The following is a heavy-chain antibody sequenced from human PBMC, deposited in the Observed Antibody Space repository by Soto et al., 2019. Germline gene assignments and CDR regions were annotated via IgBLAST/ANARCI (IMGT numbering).Heavy chain of an antibody. Sequence: EVQQMESGGGLVQPGGSLRLSCAASGFTFSSYSRNWVRQAPGKGLEWVSYISSSSSTIYYADSVKGRFTISRDNAKNSLYLQMNSLRAEDTAVYYCARSFCCGGSCYSPNSDYWGQRTLVTVSS. V-gene: IGHV3-48*01. CDR2: ISSSSSTI. CDR1: GFTFSSYS. J-gene: IGHJ4*02. D-gene: IGHD2-15*01. CDR3: ARSFCCGGSCYSPNSDY.